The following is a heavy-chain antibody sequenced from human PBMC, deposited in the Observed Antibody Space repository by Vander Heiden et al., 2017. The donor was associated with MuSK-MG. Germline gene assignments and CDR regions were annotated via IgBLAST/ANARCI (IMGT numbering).Heavy chain of an antibody. Sequence: HVQLQQWGAGLLKPSETLSLTCAVYGGSFSGYYWSWIRQPPGKGLEWIGEINHSGSTNYNPSLTSRVTISLDTSKNQFSLKMTSVTAADTAVYYCASGPGYGYYDYWGQGTLVTVSS. V-gene: IGHV4-34*01. CDR3: ASGPGYGYYDY. J-gene: IGHJ4*02. CDR1: GGSFSGYY. CDR2: INHSGST. D-gene: IGHD4-17*01.